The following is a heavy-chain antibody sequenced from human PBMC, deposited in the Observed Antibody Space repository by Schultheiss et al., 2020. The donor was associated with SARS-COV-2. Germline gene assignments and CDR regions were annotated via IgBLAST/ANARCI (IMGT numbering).Heavy chain of an antibody. CDR1: GGSISSYY. CDR3: ARHSRYDSSGYYQPNWFDP. CDR2: IYYSGST. D-gene: IGHD3-22*01. Sequence: SETLSLTCTVSGGSISSYYWSWIRQPPGKGLEWIGYIYYSGSTNYNPSLKSRVTISVDTSKNQFSLTLSSVTAADTAVYYCARHSRYDSSGYYQPNWFDPWGQGTLVTVSS. V-gene: IGHV4-59*08. J-gene: IGHJ5*02.